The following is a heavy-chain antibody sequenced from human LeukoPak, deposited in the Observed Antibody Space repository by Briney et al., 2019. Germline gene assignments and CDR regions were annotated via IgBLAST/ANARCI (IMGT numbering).Heavy chain of an antibody. V-gene: IGHV4-39*02. CDR1: GDSISRSTYY. CDR3: ARSSGTGTFSY. D-gene: IGHD6-25*01. Sequence: PSETLSLTCTVSGDSISRSTYYWAWIRQPPGKGLEWIGSVYYGRSPYFNPSLESRATISVDTSKNHFSLKMSSVTAADAAVYYCARSSGTGTFSYWGQGTLVTVSS. CDR2: VYYGRSP. J-gene: IGHJ4*02.